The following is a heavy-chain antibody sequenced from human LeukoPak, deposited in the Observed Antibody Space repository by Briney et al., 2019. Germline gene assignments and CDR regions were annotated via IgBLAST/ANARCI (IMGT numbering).Heavy chain of an antibody. CDR3: AKGSGTSRPYYLDY. CDR1: GFTFSRSA. Sequence: PGGSLRLSCAASGFTFSRSAMHWVRQAPGKGLEWVAVISYDGSKKYYADSVQGRFTISRDNSKNTLYLQMTSLTAEDTAVYYCAKGSGTSRPYYLDYWGRGTLVTVSS. CDR2: ISYDGSKK. J-gene: IGHJ4*02. V-gene: IGHV3-30-3*01. D-gene: IGHD6-25*01.